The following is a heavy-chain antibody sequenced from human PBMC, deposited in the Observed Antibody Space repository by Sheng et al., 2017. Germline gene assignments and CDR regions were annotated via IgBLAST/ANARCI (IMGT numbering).Heavy chain of an antibody. V-gene: IGHV3-23*01. CDR1: GFAFNSYA. D-gene: IGHD6-13*01. J-gene: IGHJ4*02. Sequence: EVQLLESGGGLVQTGGSLRLSCVASGFAFNSYAMNWVRQAPGKGLEWVSSISGGGGTTYYADSVKGRFTISRENSKNTLYLQMESLRGEDTAVYYCAKDRIIAAGKRYYFEYWGQGALVTVSS. CDR2: ISGGGGTT. CDR3: AKDRIIAAGKRYYFEY.